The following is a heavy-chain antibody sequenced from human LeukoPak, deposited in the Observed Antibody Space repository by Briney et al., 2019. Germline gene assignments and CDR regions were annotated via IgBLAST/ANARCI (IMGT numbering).Heavy chain of an antibody. CDR3: ARSENEYSSSWVDY. CDR2: ISAYNGNT. Sequence: EASVKVSCKASGYTFTSYGISWVRQAPGQGLEWMGWISAYNGNTNYAQKLQGRVTMTTDTSTSTAYMELRSLRSDDTAVYYCARSENEYSSSWVDYWGQGTLVTVSS. D-gene: IGHD6-6*01. V-gene: IGHV1-18*01. CDR1: GYTFTSYG. J-gene: IGHJ4*02.